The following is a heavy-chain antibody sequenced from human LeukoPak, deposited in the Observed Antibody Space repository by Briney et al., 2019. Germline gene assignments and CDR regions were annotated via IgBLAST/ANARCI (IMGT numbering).Heavy chain of an antibody. V-gene: IGHV3-23*01. CDR1: GFTFSSYA. J-gene: IGHJ4*02. CDR2: ISGSGSST. CDR3: AKDQVAYDFWSGYHYTYYFDY. D-gene: IGHD3-3*01. Sequence: GGTLTLSCAASGFTFSSYAMSWVRQAPGKGLEWVSAISGSGSSTYYADSVKGRFTISRDNSKNTLYLQMNSLRAEDTAVYYCAKDQVAYDFWSGYHYTYYFDYWGQGTLVTVSS.